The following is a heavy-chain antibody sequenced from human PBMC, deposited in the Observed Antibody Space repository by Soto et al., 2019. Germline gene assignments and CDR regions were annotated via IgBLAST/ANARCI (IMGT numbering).Heavy chain of an antibody. Sequence: QVQLQESGPGLVKPSETLSLTCTVSGGSINNYYWTWIRQSPGRGLEWIGYGYYTGSTNYNHSHKSRVNMSLDTSRNQFSLSLSSVTAADTAIYFCARYSPPKKSYDSNPGWFDPWGQGTLVAVSS. CDR1: GGSINNYY. CDR3: ARYSPPKKSYDSNPGWFDP. CDR2: GYYTGST. D-gene: IGHD3-22*01. J-gene: IGHJ5*02. V-gene: IGHV4-59*01.